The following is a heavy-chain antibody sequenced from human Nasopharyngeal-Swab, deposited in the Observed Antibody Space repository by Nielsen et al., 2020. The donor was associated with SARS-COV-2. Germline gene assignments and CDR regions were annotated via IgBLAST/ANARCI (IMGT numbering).Heavy chain of an antibody. J-gene: IGHJ4*02. V-gene: IGHV4/OR15-8*01. CDR3: ARGAGTVTPDY. Sequence: NWVRQPPGKGLEWIGEIYHSGSTNYNPSLKSRVTISVDKSKNQFSLKLSSVTAADTAVYYCARGAGTVTPDYWGQGTLVTVSS. D-gene: IGHD4-17*01. CDR2: IYHSGST.